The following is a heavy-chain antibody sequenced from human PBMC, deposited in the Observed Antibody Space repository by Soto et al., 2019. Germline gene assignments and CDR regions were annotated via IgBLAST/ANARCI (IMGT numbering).Heavy chain of an antibody. CDR3: ARGEFRGSWYRESHFDF. Sequence: SETLSPPCTVPGGSISSGGYYWSWIRHHPGRGLGGIRYIVYSGRTSYSPPLKSPVTISVETARTPFSLNRRSVTAADTAVYYCARGEFRGSWYRESHFDFWGQGTLVTVSS. CDR2: IVYSGRT. D-gene: IGHD6-13*01. V-gene: IGHV4-31*01. CDR1: GGSISSGGYY. J-gene: IGHJ4*02.